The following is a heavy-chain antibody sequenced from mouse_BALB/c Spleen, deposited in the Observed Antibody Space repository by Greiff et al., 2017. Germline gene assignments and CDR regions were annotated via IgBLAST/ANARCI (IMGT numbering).Heavy chain of an antibody. J-gene: IGHJ4*01. Sequence: ESGPELVKPGASVKISCKASGYAFSSSWMNWVKQRPGQGLEWIGRIYPGDGDTNYNGKFKGKATLTADKSSSTAYMQLSSLTSVDSAVYFCARSDYYYAMDYWGQGTSVTVSS. V-gene: IGHV1-82*01. CDR3: ARSDYYYAMDY. CDR1: GYAFSSSW. CDR2: IYPGDGDT.